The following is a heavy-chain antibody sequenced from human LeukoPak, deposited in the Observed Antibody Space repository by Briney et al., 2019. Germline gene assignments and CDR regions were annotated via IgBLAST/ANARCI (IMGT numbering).Heavy chain of an antibody. V-gene: IGHV3-33*06. CDR3: AKDTHYGGNPHLTFDP. J-gene: IGHJ5*02. CDR2: IWYDGSNK. Sequence: PGGSLRLSCAASRFTFSSYGMHWVRQAPGKGLEWVAVIWYDGSNKYYADSVKGRFTISRDNSKNTLYLQMNSLRAEDTAIYYCAKDTHYGGNPHLTFDPWGQGTLVTVSS. D-gene: IGHD4-23*01. CDR1: RFTFSSYG.